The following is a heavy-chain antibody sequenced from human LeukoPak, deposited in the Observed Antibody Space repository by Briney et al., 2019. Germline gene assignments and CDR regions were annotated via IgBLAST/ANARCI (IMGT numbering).Heavy chain of an antibody. CDR2: IYSSGST. CDR1: GGSISNGGYY. Sequence: SETLSLTCTVSGGSISNGGYYWSWLRQHPGKGLEWIGYIYSSGSTYYNPSLKSRVTISLDTSTNQFSLRLSSVTAADTAVYYCGRTDSSGYYADYWGQGTLVTVSS. J-gene: IGHJ4*02. D-gene: IGHD3-22*01. CDR3: GRTDSSGYYADY. V-gene: IGHV4-31*03.